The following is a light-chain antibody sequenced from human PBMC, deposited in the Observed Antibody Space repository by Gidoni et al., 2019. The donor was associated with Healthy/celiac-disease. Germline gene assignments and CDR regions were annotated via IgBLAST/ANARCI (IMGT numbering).Light chain of an antibody. V-gene: IGKV3-11*01. CDR1: QSVSSY. J-gene: IGKJ4*01. CDR3: QQRSNWPLT. Sequence: DIVLTQSPATLFLSPGERATLSCRASQSVSSYLAWYQQKTGQAPRLLIYDAANRATGIPARFSGSGSGTDFTLTISSLEPEDFAVYYWQQRSNWPLTFGGGTKVEIK. CDR2: DAA.